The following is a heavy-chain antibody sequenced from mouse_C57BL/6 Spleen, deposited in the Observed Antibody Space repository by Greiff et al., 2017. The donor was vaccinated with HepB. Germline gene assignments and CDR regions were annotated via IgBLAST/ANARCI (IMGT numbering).Heavy chain of an antibody. CDR1: GYTFTSYW. V-gene: IGHV1-72*01. CDR2: IDPNSGGT. CDR3: ARWIYDGYQGYFDY. Sequence: QVHVKQSGAELVKPGASVKLSCKASGYTFTSYWMHWVKQRPGRGLEWIGRIDPNSGGTKYNEKFKSKATLTVDKPSSTAYMQLSSLTSEDSAVYYCARWIYDGYQGYFDYWGQGTTLTVSS. J-gene: IGHJ2*01. D-gene: IGHD2-3*01.